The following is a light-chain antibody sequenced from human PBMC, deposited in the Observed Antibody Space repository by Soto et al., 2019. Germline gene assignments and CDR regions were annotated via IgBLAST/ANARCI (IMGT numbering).Light chain of an antibody. CDR1: SSNIGAGYD. CDR2: GNS. V-gene: IGLV1-40*01. Sequence: QSVLTQPPSVSGAPGQRVTISCTGSSSNIGAGYDVHWYQQLPGTAPKLLIYGNSNRPSGVPDRSSGSKSGTSASLAITGLEAEDEADYYCQSYDSSRSGHVVFGGGTKLTVL. J-gene: IGLJ2*01. CDR3: QSYDSSRSGHVV.